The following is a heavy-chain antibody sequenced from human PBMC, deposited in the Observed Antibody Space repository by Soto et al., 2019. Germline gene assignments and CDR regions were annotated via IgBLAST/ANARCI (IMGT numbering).Heavy chain of an antibody. D-gene: IGHD6-13*01. CDR1: GFTFSSYS. CDR3: ARFTHSATGYTSSSYFDY. CDR2: ISRNSSYI. Sequence: EVQLVESGGCLGQPGGSLRLSCAASGFTFSSYSMNWVRQAPGKGLEWGSSISRNSSYIYYAVSVKGRFTISRDNAKKSLYLQMNSLRAEDTDVYFCARFTHSATGYTSSSYFDYWGQGTLVTVSS. J-gene: IGHJ4*02. V-gene: IGHV3-21*01.